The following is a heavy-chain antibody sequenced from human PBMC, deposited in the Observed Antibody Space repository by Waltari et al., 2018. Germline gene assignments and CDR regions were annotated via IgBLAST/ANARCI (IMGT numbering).Heavy chain of an antibody. J-gene: IGHJ3*02. V-gene: IGHV3-53*01. CDR2: IYSGGST. CDR1: GFTVSSNY. D-gene: IGHD5-12*01. Sequence: EVQLVESGGGLIQPGGSLRLSCAASGFTVSSNYMSWVRKAPGKGLEWVAVIYSGGSTYYADSVKGRFTISRDNSKNTLYLQMNSLRAEDTAVYYCASTPGDGYNEDAFDIWGQGTMVTVSS. CDR3: ASTPGDGYNEDAFDI.